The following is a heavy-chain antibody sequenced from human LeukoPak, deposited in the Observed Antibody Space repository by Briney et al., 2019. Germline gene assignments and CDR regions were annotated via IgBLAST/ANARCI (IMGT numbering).Heavy chain of an antibody. Sequence: SETLSLTCTVSGGSVGSSDSYWVSVRQPPGKRLEWVGSIYYGGTTHYNPSLKSRVTVSVDTSKNQFSLSLTSVTAADTAVYYCARRGLVVVPLWGQGTLVTVSS. V-gene: IGHV4-39*01. CDR2: IYYGGTT. CDR1: GGSVGSSDSY. CDR3: ARRGLVVVPL. D-gene: IGHD2-21*01. J-gene: IGHJ4*02.